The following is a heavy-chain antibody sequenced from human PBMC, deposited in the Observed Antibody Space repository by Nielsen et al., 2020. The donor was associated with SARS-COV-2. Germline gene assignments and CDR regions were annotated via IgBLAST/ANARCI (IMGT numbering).Heavy chain of an antibody. CDR3: ACFWRDFDY. J-gene: IGHJ4*02. V-gene: IGHV3-11*06. CDR1: GFTFSDYY. D-gene: IGHD3-3*01. CDR2: ISSSSSYT. Sequence: GESLKISCAASGFTFSDYYMSWIRQAPGKGLEWVSYISSSSSYTNYADSVKGRFTISRDNAKNSLYLQMNSLRAEDTAVYYCACFWRDFDYWGQGTLVTVSS.